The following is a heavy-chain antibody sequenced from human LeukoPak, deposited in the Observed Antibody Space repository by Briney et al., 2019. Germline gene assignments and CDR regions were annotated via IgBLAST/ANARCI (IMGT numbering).Heavy chain of an antibody. V-gene: IGHV3-23*01. CDR2: ISRSGDST. D-gene: IGHD4/OR15-4a*01. CDR3: ARNRPAGYDYDYGFELQH. CDR1: GFTVSSNY. Sequence: GGSLRLSCAASGFTVSSNYMSWVRQAPGKGLEWVSGISRSGDSTYYAASVKGRFTISRDNSENTLFLQMISLRADDTAVYFCARNRPAGYDYDYGFELQHWGQGTLVTVSS. J-gene: IGHJ1*01.